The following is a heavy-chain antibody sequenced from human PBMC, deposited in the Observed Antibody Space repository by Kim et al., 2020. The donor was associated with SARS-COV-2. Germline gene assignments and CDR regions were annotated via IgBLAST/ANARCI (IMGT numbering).Heavy chain of an antibody. CDR3: AREDIVVVPAAKAYYYYYGMDV. V-gene: IGHV3-74*01. CDR1: GFTFSSYW. CDR2: INSDGSST. J-gene: IGHJ6*02. D-gene: IGHD2-2*01. Sequence: GGSLRLSCAASGFTFSSYWMHWVRQAPGKGLVWVSRINSDGSSTSYADSVKGRFTISRDNAKNTLYLQMNSLRAEDTAVYYCAREDIVVVPAAKAYYYYYGMDVWGQGTTVTVSS.